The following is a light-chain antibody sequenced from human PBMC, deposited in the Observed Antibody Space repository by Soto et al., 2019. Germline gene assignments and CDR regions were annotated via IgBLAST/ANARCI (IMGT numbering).Light chain of an antibody. V-gene: IGKV4-1*01. CDR3: QQYYGTPLT. CDR2: WAS. J-gene: IGKJ4*01. Sequence: DIVMTQSPDSLAVSLGERATINCKSSQSVLYTSNNKNYLAWYQQRPGQPPKLLIYWASTRESGVPDRFSGSGSGTDFTITISSLQAEDVAFYFCQQYYGTPLTFGGGTKVEIK. CDR1: QSVLYTSNNKNY.